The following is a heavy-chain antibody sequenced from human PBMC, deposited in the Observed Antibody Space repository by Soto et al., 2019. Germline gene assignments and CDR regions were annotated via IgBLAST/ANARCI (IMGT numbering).Heavy chain of an antibody. Sequence: EVQLLESGGGLVQPGGSLRLSCAASGFTFSSYAMSWVRQAPGKGLEWVSAISGSGGSTYYADSVKGRFTISRDNSKNTLYLQMNSLRAEDTAVYYCAEAMGDFDWLLYYYYGMDVWGQGTTVTVSS. D-gene: IGHD3-9*01. V-gene: IGHV3-23*01. CDR1: GFTFSSYA. CDR2: ISGSGGST. J-gene: IGHJ6*02. CDR3: AEAMGDFDWLLYYYYGMDV.